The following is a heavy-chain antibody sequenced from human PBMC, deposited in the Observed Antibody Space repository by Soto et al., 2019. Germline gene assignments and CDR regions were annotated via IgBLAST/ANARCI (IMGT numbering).Heavy chain of an antibody. V-gene: IGHV4-59*01. CDR1: GGSISSYY. Sequence: SETLSLICTVSGGSISSYYWSWIRQPPGKGLEWIGYIYYSGSTNYNPSLKSRVTISVDTSKNQFSLKLSSVTAADTDVYYCARVWGGAFDIWGQGTMVTVSS. J-gene: IGHJ3*02. D-gene: IGHD3-10*01. CDR3: ARVWGGAFDI. CDR2: IYYSGST.